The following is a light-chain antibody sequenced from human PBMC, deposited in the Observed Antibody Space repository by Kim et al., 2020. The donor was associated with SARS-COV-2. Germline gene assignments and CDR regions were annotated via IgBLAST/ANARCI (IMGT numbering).Light chain of an antibody. J-gene: IGLJ1*01. CDR3: QAWDSSTSLV. CDR1: KLGDRL. V-gene: IGLV3-1*01. Sequence: VSPGQTASITRSGDKLGDRLASWYQQKPGQSPVLVVYQDNKRPSGIPERFSGYNSGNTATLTISGTQAGDEADYYCQAWDSSTSLVFGTGTQLTVL. CDR2: QDN.